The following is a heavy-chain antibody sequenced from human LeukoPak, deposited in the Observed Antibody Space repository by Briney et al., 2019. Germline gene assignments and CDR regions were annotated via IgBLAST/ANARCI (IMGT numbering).Heavy chain of an antibody. Sequence: GGSLRLSCAASGFTFSNYGMHWVRQAPGKGLEWVAVISYDGSNKYYAESVKGRFTISRDNSKNTLYLQMNSLRAEDTAVYYCAKDSSSSSFDYWGQGTLVTVSS. D-gene: IGHD6-6*01. V-gene: IGHV3-30*18. CDR2: ISYDGSNK. CDR1: GFTFSNYG. J-gene: IGHJ4*02. CDR3: AKDSSSSSFDY.